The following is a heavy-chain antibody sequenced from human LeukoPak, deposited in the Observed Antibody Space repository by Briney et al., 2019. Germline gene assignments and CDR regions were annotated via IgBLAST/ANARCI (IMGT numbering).Heavy chain of an antibody. D-gene: IGHD3-22*01. CDR3: ARDLESVAWYYYESSGYYDY. Sequence: ASVKVSCKASGHTFTSYGISWVRQAPGQGLEWMRWISAYNGNTNYAQKLQGRVTMTTDTSTSTAYMELRSLRSDDTAVYYCARDLESVAWYYYESSGYYDYWGQGTLVTVSS. J-gene: IGHJ4*02. CDR1: GHTFTSYG. V-gene: IGHV1-18*01. CDR2: ISAYNGNT.